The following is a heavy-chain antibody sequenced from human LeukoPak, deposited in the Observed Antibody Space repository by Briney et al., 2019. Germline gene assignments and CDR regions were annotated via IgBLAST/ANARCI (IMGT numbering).Heavy chain of an antibody. CDR1: GYTFTSYA. CDR2: INTNTGNP. V-gene: IGHV7-4-1*02. J-gene: IGHJ2*01. CDR3: ASGGSSSHQNWYFDL. Sequence: ASVKVSCKASGYTFTSYAMNWVRQAPGQGLEWMGWINTNTGNPTYAQGFTGRFVFSLDTSVSTAYLQISSLKAEDTAVYYCASGGSSSHQNWYFDLWGRGTLATVSS. D-gene: IGHD6-13*01.